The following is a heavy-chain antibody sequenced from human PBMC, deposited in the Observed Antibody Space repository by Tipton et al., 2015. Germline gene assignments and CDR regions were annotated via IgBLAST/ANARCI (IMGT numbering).Heavy chain of an antibody. CDR3: AREVWYNDSTGYDY. J-gene: IGHJ4*02. Sequence: TLSLTCAVSGASISSTNWWTWVRQPPGRGLEWIGEIYHSGTTNYNPSLKSRVTISIDKSKNQFSLKLTSVTAADTAVYYCAREVWYNDSTGYDYWGQGTLVTVSS. V-gene: IGHV4-4*02. D-gene: IGHD3-22*01. CDR2: IYHSGTT. CDR1: GASISSTNW.